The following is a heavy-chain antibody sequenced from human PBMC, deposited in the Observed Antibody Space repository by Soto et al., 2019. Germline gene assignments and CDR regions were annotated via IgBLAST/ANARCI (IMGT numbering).Heavy chain of an antibody. J-gene: IGHJ4*02. CDR1: GYTFNTYW. CDR3: ARHSYCGGDCYTLDY. CDR2: IYPRDSDT. D-gene: IGHD2-21*02. V-gene: IGHV5-51*01. Sequence: GESLKISCKGSGYTFNTYWIGWVRQMPGKGLEWMGIIYPRDSDTRYSPSFQGQVTISADKSVSAAYLQWSSLKASDTAMYYCARHSYCGGDCYTLDYWGQGTLVTVSS.